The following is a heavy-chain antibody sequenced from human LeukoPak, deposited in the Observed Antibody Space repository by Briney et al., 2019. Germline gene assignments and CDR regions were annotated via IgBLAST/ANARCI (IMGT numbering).Heavy chain of an antibody. CDR1: GFTFSDYN. J-gene: IGHJ6*03. V-gene: IGHV3-11*01. CDR3: ARVLRYCSGGNCYSGGLGYMDV. Sequence: TGGSLRLSCAASGFTFSDYNMRWIRQAPGKGLEWVSSISRSGSTKYYADSVKGRFTISRDNAKNSLFLQMNSLRAEDTAVYYCARVLRYCSGGNCYSGGLGYMDVWGKGTTVTISS. CDR2: ISRSGSTK. D-gene: IGHD2-15*01.